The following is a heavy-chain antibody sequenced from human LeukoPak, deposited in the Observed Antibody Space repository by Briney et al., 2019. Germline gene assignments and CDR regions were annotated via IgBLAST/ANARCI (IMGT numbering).Heavy chain of an antibody. V-gene: IGHV3-64*01. Sequence: GETLRLSCTASGFTFSSSVMHWVRQAPGKGLEYVSAISSDGGSTFYANSVNDRFTISRDNSNSALYLQMCSLRAEHMAVYYCAREGYRSGYCGSYDMWGHGTIVTVSS. CDR2: ISSDGGST. J-gene: IGHJ3*02. CDR1: GFTFSSSV. CDR3: AREGYRSGYCGSYDM. D-gene: IGHD6-19*01.